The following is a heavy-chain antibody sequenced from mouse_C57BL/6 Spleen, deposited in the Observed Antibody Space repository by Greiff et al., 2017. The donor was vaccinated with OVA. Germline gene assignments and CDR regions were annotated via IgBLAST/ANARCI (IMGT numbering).Heavy chain of an antibody. CDR1: GYTFTSYW. CDR3: ASRGLTGTLRAMDY. Sequence: VQLQQPGAELVKPGASVKLSCKASGYTFTSYWMQWVKQRPGQGLEWIGEIDPSDSYTNYNQKFKGKATLTVDTSSSTAYMQLSSLTSEDSAVYYCASRGLTGTLRAMDYWGQGTSVTVSS. CDR2: IDPSDSYT. D-gene: IGHD4-1*01. V-gene: IGHV1-50*01. J-gene: IGHJ4*01.